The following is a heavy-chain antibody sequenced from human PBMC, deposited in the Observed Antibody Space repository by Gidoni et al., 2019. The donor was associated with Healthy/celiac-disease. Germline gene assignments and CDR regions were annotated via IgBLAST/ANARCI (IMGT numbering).Heavy chain of an antibody. Sequence: QVQLQESGPGLVKPSETLSLTCPVSGGSISSYYWSWIRQPPGKGLEWIGYIYYSGSPNYNPSLKSRVTISVDTSKNQFSLKLSSVTAADTAVYYCARERHYYGSGSYFRLDDAFDIWGQGTMVTVSS. J-gene: IGHJ3*02. D-gene: IGHD3-10*01. CDR2: IYYSGSP. V-gene: IGHV4-59*01. CDR1: GGSISSYY. CDR3: ARERHYYGSGSYFRLDDAFDI.